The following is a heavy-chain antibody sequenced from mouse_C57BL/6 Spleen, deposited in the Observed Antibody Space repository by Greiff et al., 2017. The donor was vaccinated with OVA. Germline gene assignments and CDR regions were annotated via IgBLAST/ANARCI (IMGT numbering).Heavy chain of an antibody. CDR2: IYPRSGNT. V-gene: IGHV1-81*01. CDR3: ASALITTVVEGYAMDY. CDR1: GYTFTSYG. Sequence: VQLQQSGAELARPGASVKLSCKASGYTFTSYGISWVKQRTGQGLEWIGEIYPRSGNTYYNEKIKGKATMTADKSSSTAYMELRSLTSEDSAFYFCASALITTVVEGYAMDYWGQGTSVTVSS. J-gene: IGHJ4*01. D-gene: IGHD1-1*01.